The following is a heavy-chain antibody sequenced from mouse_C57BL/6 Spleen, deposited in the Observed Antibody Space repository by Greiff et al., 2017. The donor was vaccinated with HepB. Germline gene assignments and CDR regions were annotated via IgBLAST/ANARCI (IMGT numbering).Heavy chain of an antibody. CDR3: ARNDYFLFAY. D-gene: IGHD2-4*01. CDR1: GYTFTDYY. J-gene: IGHJ3*01. V-gene: IGHV1-77*01. Sequence: VQLQQSGAELVKPGASVKISCKASGYTFTDYYMNWVKQRPGQGLEWIGQIGPGSGSTYYNEKFKGKATLTADQSSSTAYMQLSSLTSEDSAGYFGARNDYFLFAYWGQGTLVTVSA. CDR2: IGPGSGST.